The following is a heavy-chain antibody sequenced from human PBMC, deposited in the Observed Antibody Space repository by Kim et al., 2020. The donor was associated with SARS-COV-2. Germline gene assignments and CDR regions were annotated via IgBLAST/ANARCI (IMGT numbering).Heavy chain of an antibody. D-gene: IGHD6-19*01. CDR1: GYTFTSYY. Sequence: ASVKVSCKASGYTFTSYYMHWVRQAPGQGLEWMGIINPSGGSTSYAQKFQGRVTMTRDTSTSTVYMELSSLRSEDTAVYYCARVLGESSGWANYYYYGMDVWGQGTTVTVSS. CDR3: ARVLGESSGWANYYYYGMDV. V-gene: IGHV1-46*01. CDR2: INPSGGST. J-gene: IGHJ6*02.